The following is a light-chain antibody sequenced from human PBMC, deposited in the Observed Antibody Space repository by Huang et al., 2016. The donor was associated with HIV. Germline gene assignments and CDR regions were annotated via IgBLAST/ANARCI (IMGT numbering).Light chain of an antibody. J-gene: IGKJ3*01. CDR1: QNINNY. V-gene: IGKV1-39*01. CDR2: GAS. CDR3: QQSLISPPA. Sequence: DVQMTQSPSSLSASVGDRVTLTCRTSQNINNYLTWYHQKAGKAPKLLIYGASTLQSGVPSRFSGSGSGADFTLSINGLQPEDFGTYYCQQSLISPPAFGPGTKVDF.